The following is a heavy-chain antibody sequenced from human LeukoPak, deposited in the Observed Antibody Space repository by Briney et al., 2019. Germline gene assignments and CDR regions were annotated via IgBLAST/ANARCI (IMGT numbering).Heavy chain of an antibody. D-gene: IGHD3-3*01. J-gene: IGHJ5*02. CDR3: ARGYYDFWSGYSNTNWFDP. V-gene: IGHV4-61*02. Sequence: SQTLSLTCTVSGGSISSGSHYWSWIRQPAGKGLEWIGRIYTSGSTNYNPSLKSRVTISVDTSKNQFSLKLSSVTAADTAVYYCARGYYDFWSGYSNTNWFDPWGQGTLVTVSS. CDR2: IYTSGST. CDR1: GGSISSGSHY.